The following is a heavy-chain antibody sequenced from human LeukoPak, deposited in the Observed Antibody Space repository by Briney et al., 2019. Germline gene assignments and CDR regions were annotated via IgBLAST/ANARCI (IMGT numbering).Heavy chain of an antibody. J-gene: IGHJ4*02. V-gene: IGHV4-61*01. CDR1: GGSVSSGSYY. Sequence: PSEALSLTCTVSGGSVSSGSYYWSWIRQPPGKGLEWIGYIYYSGSTNYNPSLKSPVTISVDTSKNQFSLKLSSVTAADTAVYYCARVGSSSWYEYDYWGQGTLVTVSP. CDR2: IYYSGST. D-gene: IGHD6-13*01. CDR3: ARVGSSSWYEYDY.